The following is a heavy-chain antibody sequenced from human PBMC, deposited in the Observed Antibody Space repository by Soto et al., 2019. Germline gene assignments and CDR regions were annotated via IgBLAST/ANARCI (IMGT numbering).Heavy chain of an antibody. CDR1: GGSISSGGYS. J-gene: IGHJ4*02. D-gene: IGHD2-15*01. CDR3: ARGQVVAAQH. V-gene: IGHV4-30-2*01. CDR2: IYHSGST. Sequence: QLQLQESGSGLVKPSQTLSLTCAVSGGSISSGGYSWSWIRQPPGKGLEWIGYIYHSGSTYYNPSLKGRVTISVDRCKTQSSLKLSSVTAADTAVYYCARGQVVAAQHWGQGTLVTVSS.